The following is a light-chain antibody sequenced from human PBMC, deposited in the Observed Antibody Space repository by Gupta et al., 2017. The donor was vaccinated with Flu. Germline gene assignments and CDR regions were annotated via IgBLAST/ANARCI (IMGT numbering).Light chain of an antibody. J-gene: IGLJ1*01. CDR1: SSDVGGYNY. V-gene: IGLV2-8*01. CDR2: EVS. CDR3: SSYAGSNNFDV. Sequence: QSALTQPPSASGSPGQLVTIFCTGTSSDVGGYNYVSWYQQHPGKAPKLMIYEVSKRPSGVPDRFSGSKSGNTASLTVSGLQAEDEADYYCSSYAGSNNFDVFGTGTKVTVL.